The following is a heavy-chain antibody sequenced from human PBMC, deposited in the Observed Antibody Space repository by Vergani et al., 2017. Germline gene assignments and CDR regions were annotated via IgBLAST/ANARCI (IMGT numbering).Heavy chain of an antibody. D-gene: IGHD3-3*01. CDR3: ARARKFRFGVVWENWFDP. CDR2: MNGDGDTI. Sequence: EVELVESGGGLVQPGGSLRLSCAASGFTFNEYWMHWARQVTGKGLVWVSGMNGDGDTISYADSVNGRFTISRDNAKNTLFLQMNSLRAEDTAVYYCARARKFRFGVVWENWFDPWGQGTLVTVSS. CDR1: GFTFNEYW. V-gene: IGHV3-74*01. J-gene: IGHJ5*02.